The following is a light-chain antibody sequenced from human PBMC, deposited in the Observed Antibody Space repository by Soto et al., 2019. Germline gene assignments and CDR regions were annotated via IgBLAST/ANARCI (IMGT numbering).Light chain of an antibody. J-gene: IGKJ2*01. V-gene: IGKV3-20*01. Sequence: VLPQSPDTLSLSPRDRVTLSCRASQSVRSTFLAWYQQKPGQAPRLLIYDASNRATGIPDRFSGSASGTDFTLTISRLEPDDSAVYYWQQYHDAPMNTFGQGTKLDIK. CDR1: QSVRSTF. CDR2: DAS. CDR3: QQYHDAPMNT.